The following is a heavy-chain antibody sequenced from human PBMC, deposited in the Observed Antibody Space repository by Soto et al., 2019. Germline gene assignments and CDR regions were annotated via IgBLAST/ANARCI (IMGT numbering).Heavy chain of an antibody. CDR3: ARRNAERLFPYYYYGMDV. CDR1: GGSITSSKHY. Sequence: PSETLSLTCTVSGGSITSSKHYWSWIRQHPGKGLEWIGYIYLSGFTYSNPSLKSRVTMSIDTSKNQFSLKLSSVTAADTAVYYCARRNAERLFPYYYYGMDVWGQGTTVTVSS. CDR2: IYLSGFT. V-gene: IGHV4-30-4*08. D-gene: IGHD1-1*01. J-gene: IGHJ6*02.